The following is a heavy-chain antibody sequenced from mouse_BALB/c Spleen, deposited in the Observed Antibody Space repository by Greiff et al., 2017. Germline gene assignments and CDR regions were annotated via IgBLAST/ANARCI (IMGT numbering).Heavy chain of an antibody. J-gene: IGHJ3*01. D-gene: IGHD2-2*01. CDR2: ISSGSSTI. Sequence: EVKVVESGGGLVQPGGSRKLSCAASGFTFSSFGMHWVRQAPEKGLEWVAYISSGSSTIYYADTVKGRFTISRDNPKNTLFLQMTSLRSEDTAMYYCARGLPSNWGQGTLVTVSA. V-gene: IGHV5-17*02. CDR1: GFTFSSFG. CDR3: ARGLPSN.